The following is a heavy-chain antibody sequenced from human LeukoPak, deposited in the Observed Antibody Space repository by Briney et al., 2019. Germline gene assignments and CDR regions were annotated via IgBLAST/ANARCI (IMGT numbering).Heavy chain of an antibody. CDR3: ARDGSTSSTFDY. V-gene: IGHV4-4*02. CDR1: GGSISSSNW. J-gene: IGHJ4*02. CDR2: IYHSGST. D-gene: IGHD2-2*01. Sequence: SKTLSLTCAVSGGSISSSNWWSWVRQPPGKGLEWIGEIYHSGSTNYNPSLKSRVTISVDKSKNQFSLKLSSVAAADTAVYYCARDGSTSSTFDYWGQGTLVTVSS.